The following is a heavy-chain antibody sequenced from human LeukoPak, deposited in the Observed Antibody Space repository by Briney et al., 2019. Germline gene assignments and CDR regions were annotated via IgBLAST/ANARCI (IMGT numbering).Heavy chain of an antibody. CDR1: GFIFSDYY. V-gene: IGHV3-11*01. D-gene: IGHD3-22*01. J-gene: IGHJ6*02. CDR2: ISSDGSTI. Sequence: GGSRRLSCSASGFIFSDYYMNWFRQAPGKGLEWVAYISSDGSTIYYADSVKGRFTISRDNAKNSLYLQMNSLRAEDTAIYYCARLNMIPYYYGMDVWGQGTTVTVSS. CDR3: ARLNMIPYYYGMDV.